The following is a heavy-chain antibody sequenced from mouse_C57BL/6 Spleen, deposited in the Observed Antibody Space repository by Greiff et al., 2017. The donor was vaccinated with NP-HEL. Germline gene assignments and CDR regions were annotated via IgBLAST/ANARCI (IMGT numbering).Heavy chain of an antibody. D-gene: IGHD2-4*01. CDR3: ASGDYLYAMDY. J-gene: IGHJ4*01. CDR2: INPYNGGT. CDR1: GYTFTDYY. Sequence: VQLQQSGPVLVKPGASVKMSCKASGYTFTDYYMNWVKQSHGKSLEWIGVINPYNGGTSYNQKFKGKATLTVDKSSSTAYMELNSLTSEDSAVYYCASGDYLYAMDYWGQGTSVTVSS. V-gene: IGHV1-19*01.